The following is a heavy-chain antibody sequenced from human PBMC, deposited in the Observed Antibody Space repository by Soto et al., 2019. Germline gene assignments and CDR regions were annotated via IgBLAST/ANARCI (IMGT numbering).Heavy chain of an antibody. CDR1: GGTFSSYT. V-gene: IGHV1-69*02. D-gene: IGHD2-15*01. Sequence: GASVKVSCKASGGTFSSYTISWVRQAPGQGLEWMGRIIPILGIANYAQKFQGRVTITADKSTSTAYMELSSLRSEDTAVYYCARAYRGTPIDYWGQGTLVNVSS. CDR2: IIPILGIA. CDR3: ARAYRGTPIDY. J-gene: IGHJ4*02.